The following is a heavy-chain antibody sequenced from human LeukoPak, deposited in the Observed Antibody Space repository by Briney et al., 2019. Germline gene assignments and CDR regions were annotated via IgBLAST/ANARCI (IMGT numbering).Heavy chain of an antibody. V-gene: IGHV3-21*01. CDR2: ISSSSSYI. J-gene: IGHJ4*02. Sequence: PGGSLRLSCAASGFTFSSYSMNWVRQAPGKGLEWVSSISSSSSYIYYADSVKGRFTISRDNAKNSLYLQMNSLRAEDTAVYYCARAQPAWYYYDSSGLEVPDYWGQGTLVTVSS. CDR1: GFTFSSYS. CDR3: ARAQPAWYYYDSSGLEVPDY. D-gene: IGHD3-22*01.